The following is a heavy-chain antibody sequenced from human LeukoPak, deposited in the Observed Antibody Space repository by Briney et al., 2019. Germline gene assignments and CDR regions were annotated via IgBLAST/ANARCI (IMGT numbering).Heavy chain of an antibody. CDR1: GFTFSNYA. V-gene: IGHV3-64D*06. CDR2: ISSNGGNT. D-gene: IGHD6-13*01. CDR3: VTGYSSSWYSFPDY. J-gene: IGHJ4*02. Sequence: GGSLALSCSASGFTFSNYAMHWVRQAPGKGLEYVSAISSNGGNTYYADSVKGRFTISRDNSKNTLYLQMSSLRAEDTAVYYCVTGYSSSWYSFPDYWGQGTLVTVSS.